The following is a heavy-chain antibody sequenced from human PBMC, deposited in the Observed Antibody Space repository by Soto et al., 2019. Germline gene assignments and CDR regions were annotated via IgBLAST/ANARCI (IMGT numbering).Heavy chain of an antibody. J-gene: IGHJ4*02. CDR2: IYYSGST. Sequence: QLQLQESGPGLVKPSETLSLTCTVSGGSISSSSYYWGWIRQPPGKGLEWIGSIYYSGSTSYNPSLRSRVDISVDASKNQCSMKLSSVSAEDTAVYCCARQTSSSLSHYDYWGQGTMVTVSS. CDR3: ARQTSSSLSHYDY. D-gene: IGHD6-13*01. CDR1: GGSISSSSYY. V-gene: IGHV4-39*01.